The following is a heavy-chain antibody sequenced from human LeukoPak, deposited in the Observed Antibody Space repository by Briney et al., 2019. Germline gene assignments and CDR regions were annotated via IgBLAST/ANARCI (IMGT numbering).Heavy chain of an antibody. Sequence: GGSLRLSCAASGFTFISYSLNWVRQAPGKGLEWVSYISGSSSTIYYADSVKGRFTISRDNARNSLYLQMNSLRAEDTAVYYCARVGYSSSRIPHYWGQGTLVTVSS. J-gene: IGHJ4*02. CDR2: ISGSSSTI. CDR3: ARVGYSSSRIPHY. D-gene: IGHD6-13*01. V-gene: IGHV3-48*01. CDR1: GFTFISYS.